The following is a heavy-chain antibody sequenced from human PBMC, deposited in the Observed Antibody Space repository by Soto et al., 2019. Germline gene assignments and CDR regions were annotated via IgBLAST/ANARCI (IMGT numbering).Heavy chain of an antibody. J-gene: IGHJ6*03. D-gene: IGHD6-6*01. CDR1: GGSISNGGYY. CDR2: IYYSGST. Sequence: SETLSLTCTVSGGSISNGGYYWSWIRQHPGKGLEWIGYIYYSGSTYYNPSLKSGVTISVDRSKNQFSLKLSSVTAAATAVYYCARVPDEYSSSYGYYYYYYMDVWGKGTTVTVSS. V-gene: IGHV4-31*03. CDR3: ARVPDEYSSSYGYYYYYYMDV.